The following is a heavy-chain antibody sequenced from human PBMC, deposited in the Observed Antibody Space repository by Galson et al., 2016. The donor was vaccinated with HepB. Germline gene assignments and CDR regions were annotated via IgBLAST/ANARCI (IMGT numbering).Heavy chain of an antibody. J-gene: IGHJ6*02. D-gene: IGHD3-3*01. V-gene: IGHV2-5*02. CDR2: TYWDGDK. CDR1: EFSLTTSGVG. CDR3: LHRQYDFWTGAGGMDV. Sequence: PALVKPTQTLTLTCTLSEFSLTTSGVGVGWIRQPPGKALEWLAITYWDGDKRYSPSLKSRVTITKDTSKNQVVLTMTNMDPVDTATYYCLHRQYDFWTGAGGMDVWGQGTTVTVSS.